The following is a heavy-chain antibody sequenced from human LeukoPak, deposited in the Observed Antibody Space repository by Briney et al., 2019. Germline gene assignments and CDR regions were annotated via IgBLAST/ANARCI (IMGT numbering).Heavy chain of an antibody. CDR1: GFTFSSYA. CDR3: AKAEYSCATTTCFLEDY. V-gene: IGHV3-23*01. J-gene: IGHJ4*02. CDR2: ISGSGGST. Sequence: GGSLRLSCAASGFTFSSYAMSWVRQAPGKGLEWVSAISGSGGSTYHADSVKGRFTISRDNSKNTLYLQMHSLRAEDTALYYCAKAEYSCATTTCFLEDYWGQGTLVTVSS. D-gene: IGHD2-2*01.